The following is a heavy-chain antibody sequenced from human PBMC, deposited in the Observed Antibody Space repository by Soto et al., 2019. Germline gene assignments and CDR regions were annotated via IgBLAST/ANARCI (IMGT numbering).Heavy chain of an antibody. CDR2: ISTAVGAT. J-gene: IGHJ4*02. D-gene: IGHD6-13*01. CDR1: GFTFSNHA. V-gene: IGHV3-23*01. CDR3: AKDRTAAARNFDY. Sequence: GGTLRLSCSVSGFTFSNHAMSWVRQAPGKGLEWVSAISTAVGATYYADSVKGRFTISRDDSNNTLFLQMNSLRAEDTAVYYCAKDRTAAARNFDYWGQGTLVTVSS.